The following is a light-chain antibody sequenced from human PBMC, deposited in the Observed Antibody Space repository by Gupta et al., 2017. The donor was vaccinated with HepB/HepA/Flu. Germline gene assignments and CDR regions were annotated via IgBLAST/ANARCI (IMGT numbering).Light chain of an antibody. Sequence: DIQMTQFPSSLSASVGDRVTLNCRASQSVSSHLNWYQQRPGKAPKLLIYSASRGQSGVPKRFSGSGSGTDFTLTSGRGRPEDFATYYWQQSYGTKTFGRGTRMEIK. J-gene: IGKJ5*01. V-gene: IGKV1-39*01. CDR1: QSVSSH. CDR3: QQSYGTKT. CDR2: SAS.